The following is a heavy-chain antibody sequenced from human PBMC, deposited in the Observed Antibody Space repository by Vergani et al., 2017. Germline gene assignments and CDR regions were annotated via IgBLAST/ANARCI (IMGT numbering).Heavy chain of an antibody. J-gene: IGHJ3*02. Sequence: QVQLVQSGAEVKKPGASVKVSCKSSGYTFTTYAMHWVRQAPGQRLEWMGWINTGNGNTKYAEKFQGRVTITRDTSASTVYMDLSSLRSEDTAVYYCARDGFSLFINAFDIWGQGTLVTVSS. CDR3: ARDGFSLFINAFDI. CDR1: GYTFTTYA. V-gene: IGHV1-3*04. CDR2: INTGNGNT. D-gene: IGHD3-10*01.